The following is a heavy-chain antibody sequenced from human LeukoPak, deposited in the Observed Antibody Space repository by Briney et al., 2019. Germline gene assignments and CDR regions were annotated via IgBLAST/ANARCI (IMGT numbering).Heavy chain of an antibody. J-gene: IGHJ4*02. CDR2: IWGDENHK. CDR1: GFTLSSSG. CDR3: ARDVGSAPFDY. Sequence: PGGSLRLSCAASGFTLSSSGMHWIRQAPGKGLEWVAVIWGDENHKYYGDSVRGRFTISRDNAKNTLYLQMDSLRVEDTAVYYCARDVGSAPFDYWGQGTLVTVSS. D-gene: IGHD6-25*01. V-gene: IGHV3-33*01.